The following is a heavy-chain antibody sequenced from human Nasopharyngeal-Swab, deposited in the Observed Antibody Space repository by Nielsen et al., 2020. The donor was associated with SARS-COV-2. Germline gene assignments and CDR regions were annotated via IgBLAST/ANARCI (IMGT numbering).Heavy chain of an antibody. CDR2: ISGSGGST. Sequence: GESLKISCAASGFTFSSYAMSWVRQAPGKGLEWVSAISGSGGSTYYADSVKGRFTISRDNSKNTLYLQMNSLRAEDAAVYYCAKDRYSWVAAAAPGVYFDYWGQGTLVTVSS. CDR3: AKDRYSWVAAAAPGVYFDY. V-gene: IGHV3-23*01. CDR1: GFTFSSYA. J-gene: IGHJ4*02. D-gene: IGHD6-13*01.